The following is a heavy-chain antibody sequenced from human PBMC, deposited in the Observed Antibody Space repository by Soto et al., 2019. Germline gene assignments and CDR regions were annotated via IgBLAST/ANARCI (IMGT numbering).Heavy chain of an antibody. V-gene: IGHV3-23*01. J-gene: IGHJ3*02. CDR3: AKDPIAVADQYDAFDI. D-gene: IGHD6-19*01. CDR1: GFTVSSNY. CDR2: ISDSGGST. Sequence: GGSLRLSCAASGFTVSSNYMSWVRQAPGKGLEWVSSISDSGGSTYYADSVKGRFTISRDNSKNTLYLQMNSLRAEDTAVYYCAKDPIAVADQYDAFDIWGQGTMVTVSS.